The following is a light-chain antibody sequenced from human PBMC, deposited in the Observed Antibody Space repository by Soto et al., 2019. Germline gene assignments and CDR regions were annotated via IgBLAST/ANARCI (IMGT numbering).Light chain of an antibody. CDR3: QSYDSSLRGPV. CDR1: SSNIGAGYD. V-gene: IGLV1-40*01. Sequence: QSVLTQPPSVSGAPGQRVTISCTGSSSNIGAGYDVHWYQQLPGTAPKLLIYGNSNRPSGVPDRFSGSKSGTSASLAITGLQAEDEADYYCQSYDSSLRGPVFGGVTQLTVL. J-gene: IGLJ2*01. CDR2: GNS.